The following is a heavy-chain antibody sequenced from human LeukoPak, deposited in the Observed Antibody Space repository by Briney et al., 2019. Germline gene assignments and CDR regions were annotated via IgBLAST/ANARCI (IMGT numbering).Heavy chain of an antibody. CDR1: GYTFTGYY. J-gene: IGHJ4*02. CDR3: ARDLRGWPIDY. Sequence: WASVTVSCKASGYTFTGYYMHWVRQAPGQGLEWMGWINPNSGGTNYAQKFQGWVTMTRDTSISTAYMELSRLRSDDTAVYYCARDLRGWPIDYWGQGTLVTVSS. CDR2: INPNSGGT. D-gene: IGHD3-22*01. V-gene: IGHV1-2*04.